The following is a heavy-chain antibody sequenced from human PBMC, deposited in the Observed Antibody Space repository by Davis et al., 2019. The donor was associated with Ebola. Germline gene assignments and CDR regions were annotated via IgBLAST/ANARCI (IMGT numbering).Heavy chain of an antibody. V-gene: IGHV4-59*08. Sequence: PSETLSLTCTVSGGSISSYYWSWIRQPPGKGLEWIGYIYYSGSTNYNPSLKSRVTMSVDTSKNQFSLKLSSVTAADTAVYYCARLVGAKRFDPWGQGTLVTVSS. D-gene: IGHD1-26*01. CDR2: IYYSGST. CDR3: ARLVGAKRFDP. J-gene: IGHJ5*02. CDR1: GGSISSYY.